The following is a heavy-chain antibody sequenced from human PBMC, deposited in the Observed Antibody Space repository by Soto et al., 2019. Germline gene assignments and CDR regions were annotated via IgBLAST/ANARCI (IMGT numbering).Heavy chain of an antibody. CDR1: GGSISSSSYY. Sequence: QLQLQESGPGLVKPSETLSLTCTVSGGSISSSSYYWGWIRQPPGKGLEWIGSIYYSGSTYYNPSLKSRVTISVDTSKNQFSLKLSSVTAADTAVYYCARNPQWLVLSSWFDPWGQGTLVTVSS. D-gene: IGHD6-19*01. CDR3: ARNPQWLVLSSWFDP. CDR2: IYYSGST. V-gene: IGHV4-39*01. J-gene: IGHJ5*02.